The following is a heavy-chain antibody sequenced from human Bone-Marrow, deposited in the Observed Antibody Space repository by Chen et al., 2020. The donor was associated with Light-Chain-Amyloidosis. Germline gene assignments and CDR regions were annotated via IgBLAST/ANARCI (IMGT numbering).Heavy chain of an antibody. J-gene: IGHJ2*01. D-gene: IGHD7-27*01. V-gene: IGHV3-33*01. CDR1: GFLFNTYA. CDR2: VWYDGSKK. CDR3: ARDRPKLGVWYFDL. Sequence: QVQLVESGGGAVQPGKSLRLSCAASGFLFNTYAMHWVRQAPGKGLEWVATVWYDGSKKQYGDSVKGRFTISRDNSKNTIYLQMNNWTVEDTAVYFCARDRPKLGVWYFDLWGRGTLLTVSS.